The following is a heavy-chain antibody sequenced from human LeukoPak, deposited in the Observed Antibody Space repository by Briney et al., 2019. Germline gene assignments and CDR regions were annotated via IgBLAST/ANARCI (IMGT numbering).Heavy chain of an antibody. J-gene: IGHJ4*02. CDR3: ASRDGYNLFVY. CDR2: IIPIFGTA. Sequence: ASVKVSCKASGGTFSSYAISWVRQAPGQGLEWMGGIIPIFGTANYAQKFQGRVTITTDESTSTAYMELSSLRSEDTAVYYCASRDGYNLFVYWGQGTLVTVSS. CDR1: GGTFSSYA. V-gene: IGHV1-69*05. D-gene: IGHD5-24*01.